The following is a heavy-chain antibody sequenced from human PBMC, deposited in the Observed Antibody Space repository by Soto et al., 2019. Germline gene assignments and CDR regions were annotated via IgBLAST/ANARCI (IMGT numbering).Heavy chain of an antibody. D-gene: IGHD6-13*01. J-gene: IGHJ4*02. CDR3: ARGYRKSIAAAGTGY. CDR1: GYTFTSYD. Sequence: QVQLVQSGAEVKKPGASVKVSCKASGYTFTSYDITWVRQATGQGLEWMGWMNPNSGNTGYAQKFQGKVTMTRDTSRCTAYMELSSLRSADTAVYYCARGYRKSIAAAGTGYWGQGALVTVSS. V-gene: IGHV1-8*01. CDR2: MNPNSGNT.